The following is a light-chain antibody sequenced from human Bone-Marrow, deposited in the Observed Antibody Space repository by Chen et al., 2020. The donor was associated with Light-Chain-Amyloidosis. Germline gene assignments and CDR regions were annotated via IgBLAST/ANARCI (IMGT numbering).Light chain of an antibody. V-gene: IGLV3-21*02. Sequence: SYVLTQPSSVSVAPGQTATIACGGNNIGSTSVHWYQPTPGQAPLLVVYDDSDRPSGIPARLSGSNAGTTATLTISRVEAGDEADYYCQVWDRSSDRPVFGGGTKLTVL. J-gene: IGLJ3*02. CDR1: NIGSTS. CDR2: DDS. CDR3: QVWDRSSDRPV.